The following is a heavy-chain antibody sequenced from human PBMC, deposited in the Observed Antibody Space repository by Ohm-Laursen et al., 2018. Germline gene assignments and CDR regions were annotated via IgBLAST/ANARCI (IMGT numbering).Heavy chain of an antibody. D-gene: IGHD6-6*01. V-gene: IGHV1-69*04. J-gene: IGHJ4*02. CDR2: IIPILGIA. Sequence: SVKVSCKTSGGTFSSYAISWVRQAPGQGLEWMGRIIPILGIANYAQKFQGRVTITADKSTSTAYMELSSLRSEDTAVYYCARVPQYSSSSQLSGYWGQGTLVTVSS. CDR1: GGTFSSYA. CDR3: ARVPQYSSSSQLSGY.